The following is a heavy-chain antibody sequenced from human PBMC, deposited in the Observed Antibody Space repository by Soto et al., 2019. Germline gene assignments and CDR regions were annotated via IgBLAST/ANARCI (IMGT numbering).Heavy chain of an antibody. J-gene: IGHJ6*02. CDR3: ATEGGAARRYYYGMDV. CDR2: IDPSDSYT. V-gene: IGHV5-10-1*01. Sequence: AESLNISFTGSGYSLTSYGISCVRQMLGTGLEWMGRIDPSDSYTNYSPSFQVHVTISADKSISTAYLQWSSLKASDTAMYYCATEGGAARRYYYGMDVWAQGTTVTVSS. D-gene: IGHD6-6*01. CDR1: GYSLTSYG.